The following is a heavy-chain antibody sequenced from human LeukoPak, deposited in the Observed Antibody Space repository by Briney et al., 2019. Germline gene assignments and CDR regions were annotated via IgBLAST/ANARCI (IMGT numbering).Heavy chain of an antibody. J-gene: IGHJ4*02. V-gene: IGHV3-64D*06. D-gene: IGHD3-10*01. CDR1: GFTFSSYG. CDR3: VKGAGSRTYYFDY. Sequence: HPGGSLRLSCSASGFTFSSYGMHWVRQAPRKGLEYVSAISSNGGSTYYADSVKGRFTISRDNSKNTLYLQMSSLRAEDTAVYYCVKGAGSRTYYFDYWGQGTLVTVSS. CDR2: ISSNGGST.